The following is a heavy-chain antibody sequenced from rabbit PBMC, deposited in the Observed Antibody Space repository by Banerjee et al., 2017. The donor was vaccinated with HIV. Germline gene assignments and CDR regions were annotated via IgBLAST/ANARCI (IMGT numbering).Heavy chain of an antibody. J-gene: IGHJ4*01. Sequence: WAKGRFTISKTSSTTVTLQMTSLTAADTATYFCARDGGFSSDVFQSLWGPGTLVTVS. V-gene: IGHV1S40*01. D-gene: IGHD1-1*01. CDR3: ARDGGFSSDVFQSL.